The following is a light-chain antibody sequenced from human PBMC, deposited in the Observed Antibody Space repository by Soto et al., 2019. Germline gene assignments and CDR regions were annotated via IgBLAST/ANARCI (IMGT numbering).Light chain of an antibody. V-gene: IGKV3-15*01. J-gene: IGKJ3*01. CDR1: QSVSRN. Sequence: EIVMTQSPSTLSVSPGGRATLSCRASQSVSRNLAWYQQTPGQAPRLLIYGASTRATGIPARFSGSGSGTDFTLTINSLQSEDFAVYYCQQYYTWPRTFGPGTQLDI. CDR3: QQYYTWPRT. CDR2: GAS.